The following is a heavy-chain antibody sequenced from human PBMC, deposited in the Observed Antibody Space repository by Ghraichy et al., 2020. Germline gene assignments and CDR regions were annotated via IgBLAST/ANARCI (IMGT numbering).Heavy chain of an antibody. D-gene: IGHD6-13*01. J-gene: IGHJ5*02. CDR2: IYYSGST. Sequence: SETLSRTCAVSGGSISSGGYSWSWIRQPPGKGLEWIGYIYYSGSTYYNPSLKSRVTISVDTSKNQFSLKLSSVTAADTAVYYCARGSAAGLNWFDPWGQGTLVTVSS. CDR3: ARGSAAGLNWFDP. CDR1: GGSISSGGYS. V-gene: IGHV4-30-4*07.